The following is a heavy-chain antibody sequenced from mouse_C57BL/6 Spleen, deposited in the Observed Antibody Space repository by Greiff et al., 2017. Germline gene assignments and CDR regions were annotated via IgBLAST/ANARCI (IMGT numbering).Heavy chain of an antibody. V-gene: IGHV1-64*01. CDR3: ARRSIYYDYEHFDY. J-gene: IGHJ2*01. D-gene: IGHD2-4*01. CDR1: GYTFTSYW. Sequence: QVQLQQPGAELVKPGASVTLSCKASGYTFTSYWMHWVKQRPGQGLEWIGMIHPNSGSTNYNEKFKSKATLTVDKSSSTAYMQLSSLTSEDSAVYYCARRSIYYDYEHFDYWGQGTTLTVSS. CDR2: IHPNSGST.